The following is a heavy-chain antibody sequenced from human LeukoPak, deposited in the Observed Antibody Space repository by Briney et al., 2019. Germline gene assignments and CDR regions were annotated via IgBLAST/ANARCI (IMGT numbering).Heavy chain of an antibody. J-gene: IGHJ4*02. Sequence: SETLSLTCDVSGYSISGGYYWAWIRQTPGKGLQYIGMIYSTGDAYYSPSLKSRVTMSVDTSKNQFSLQLTSVTGADTAIYYCARVLYDTRTFDYWGQGTLVTVSS. CDR2: IYSTGDA. CDR1: GYSISGGYY. V-gene: IGHV4-38-2*01. CDR3: ARVLYDTRTFDY. D-gene: IGHD3-22*01.